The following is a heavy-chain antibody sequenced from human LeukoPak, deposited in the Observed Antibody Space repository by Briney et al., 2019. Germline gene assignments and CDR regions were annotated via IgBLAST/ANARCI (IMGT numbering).Heavy chain of an antibody. Sequence: GGSLRLSCAASGFTFSSYDMHWVRQAPGKGLEWVAVIWYDGSNTYYADSAKGRFTISRDNSRNTLYLQMNSLRAADTAVYYCATFYGDYVDYWGQGTLVTVSS. CDR3: ATFYGDYVDY. CDR2: IWYDGSNT. D-gene: IGHD4-17*01. V-gene: IGHV3-33*01. CDR1: GFTFSSYD. J-gene: IGHJ4*02.